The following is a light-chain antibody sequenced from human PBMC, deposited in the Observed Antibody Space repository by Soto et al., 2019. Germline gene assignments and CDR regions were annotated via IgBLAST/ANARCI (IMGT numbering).Light chain of an antibody. CDR2: SND. CDR3: ATWDDSLNGPV. V-gene: IGLV1-44*01. J-gene: IGLJ2*01. CDR1: SPNIGSNA. Sequence: QSVLTQPPSVSGAPGETVTISCSGSSPNIGSNAVNWYQQLPATAPKLLIYSNDQRPSGVPDRFSASKSGTSASLAISGLQSEDEADYSCATWDDSLNGPVFGGGTKVTVL.